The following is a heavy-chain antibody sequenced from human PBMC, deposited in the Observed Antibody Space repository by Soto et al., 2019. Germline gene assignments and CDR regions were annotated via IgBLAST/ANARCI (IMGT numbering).Heavy chain of an antibody. J-gene: IGHJ1*01. CDR3: ARSPRNYYALGSYSYFRH. CDR1: GYTFTSYD. CDR2: MNPNNGNT. D-gene: IGHD3-10*01. V-gene: IGHV1-8*01. Sequence: QVQLVQSGAEVKKPGASVKVSCKASGYTFTSYDISWVRQATGQGLEWMGWMNPNNGNTDYAPKFQGRVTMTMNTSIGPAYMELSSLRSEDTAVYYCARSPRNYYALGSYSYFRHWGQGTLVIVSS.